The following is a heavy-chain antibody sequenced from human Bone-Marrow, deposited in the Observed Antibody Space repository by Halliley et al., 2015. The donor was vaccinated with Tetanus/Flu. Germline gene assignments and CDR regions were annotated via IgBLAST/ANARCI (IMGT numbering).Heavy chain of an antibody. V-gene: IGHV5-51*01. CDR3: ARGSAIGTGFYFDY. CDR2: IYPGAPDT. D-gene: IGHD3-10*01. Sequence: GIIYPGAPDTPSSPSSQGQVTISADTSINTAYLQWSSLKAADTAMYYCARGSAIGTGFYFDYWGQGTLVTVSS. J-gene: IGHJ4*02.